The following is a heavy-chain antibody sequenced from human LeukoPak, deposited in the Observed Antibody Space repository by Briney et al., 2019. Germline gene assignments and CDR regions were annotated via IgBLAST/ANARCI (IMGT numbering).Heavy chain of an antibody. D-gene: IGHD1-26*01. CDR3: ARWAGAFDY. V-gene: IGHV3-30*14. CDR1: GFTFSSYA. Sequence: GGSLRLSCAASGFTFSSYAMHWVRQAPGKGLEWVAVLSYDGSNKYYADSVKGRFTISRDNSKNTLYLQMNSLRAEDTAVYYCARWAGAFDYWGQGTLVTVSS. J-gene: IGHJ4*02. CDR2: LSYDGSNK.